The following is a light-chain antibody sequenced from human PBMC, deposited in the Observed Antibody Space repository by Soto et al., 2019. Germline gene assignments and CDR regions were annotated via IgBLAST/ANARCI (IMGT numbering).Light chain of an antibody. CDR1: SSNIGSNY. Sequence: QSVLTQPRSASGTPGQRVTIFCSGSSSNIGSNYVYWYQQLPGTAPKLLIYSNNQRPSGVPDRFSGSKSGTSASLAISGLRSEDEADYYCAAWDDSLSGVVFGGGTKLTVL. V-gene: IGLV1-47*02. CDR3: AAWDDSLSGVV. CDR2: SNN. J-gene: IGLJ2*01.